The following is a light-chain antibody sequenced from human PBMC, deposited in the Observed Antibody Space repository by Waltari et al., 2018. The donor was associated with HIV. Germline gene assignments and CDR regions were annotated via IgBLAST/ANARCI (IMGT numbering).Light chain of an antibody. V-gene: IGLV2-14*03. CDR1: SSDVGGYNY. J-gene: IGLJ1*01. CDR3: SSYTSSRSYV. Sequence: QSALTQPASVSGSPGQSITISCTGTSSDVGGYNYVSWYQQHPGKAPKPMIYAVSNRPSGVSNRFSGSKSGNMASLTISGLQAEDEADYYCSSYTSSRSYVFGTGTRVTV. CDR2: AVS.